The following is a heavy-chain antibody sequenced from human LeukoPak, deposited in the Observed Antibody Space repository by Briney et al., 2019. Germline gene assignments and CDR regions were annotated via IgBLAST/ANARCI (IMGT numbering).Heavy chain of an antibody. D-gene: IGHD3-3*01. CDR1: GGSISSYY. J-gene: IGHJ6*03. CDR2: IYYSGST. Sequence: PSETLSLTCTVSGGSISSYYWSWIRQPPGKGLEWIGYIYYSGSTNYNPSLKSRVTISVDTSKNQFSLKLSSVTAADTAVYYCARVGEYDFWSGGNLNYMDVWGKGTTVTVSS. CDR3: ARVGEYDFWSGGNLNYMDV. V-gene: IGHV4-59*01.